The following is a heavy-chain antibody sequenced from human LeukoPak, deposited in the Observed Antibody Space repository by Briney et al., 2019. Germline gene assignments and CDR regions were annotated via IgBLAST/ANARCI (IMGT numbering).Heavy chain of an antibody. CDR3: ARSLPTGTGDFDY. CDR1: GFTFSSYS. Sequence: PGGSLRLSCAASGFTFSSYSMNWVRQAPGKGLEWVSYISSSGSTIYYADSVKGRFTISRDNAKNSLYLQMNSLRAEDTAVYYCARSLPTGTGDFDYWGQGTLVTVSS. J-gene: IGHJ4*02. D-gene: IGHD1-1*01. CDR2: ISSSGSTI. V-gene: IGHV3-48*04.